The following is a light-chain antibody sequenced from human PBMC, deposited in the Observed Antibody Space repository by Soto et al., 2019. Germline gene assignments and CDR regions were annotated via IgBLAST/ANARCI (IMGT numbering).Light chain of an antibody. V-gene: IGKV3-20*01. CDR1: QSINSRS. Sequence: EIVLTQSPGTLSLSPGEGATVSCRVSQSINSRSLVWYQRKFGQASRLLIYNTSSRATGIPDRFSGSGSGTDFTLSISRLEPEDFAVYYCQHYGGSFIFGPGTKVDIK. CDR2: NTS. CDR3: QHYGGSFI. J-gene: IGKJ3*01.